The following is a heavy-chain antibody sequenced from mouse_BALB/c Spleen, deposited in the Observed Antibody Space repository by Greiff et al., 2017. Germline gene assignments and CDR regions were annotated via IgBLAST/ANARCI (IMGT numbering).Heavy chain of an antibody. CDR2: ISDGGSYT. V-gene: IGHV5-4*02. Sequence: LVESGGGLVKPGGSLKLSCAASGFTFSDYYMYWVRQTPEKRLEWVATISDGGSYTYYPDSVKGRFTISRDNAKNNLYLQMSSLKSEDTAMYYCARDYGSRYFDYWGQGTTLTVSS. D-gene: IGHD1-1*01. J-gene: IGHJ2*01. CDR1: GFTFSDYY. CDR3: ARDYGSRYFDY.